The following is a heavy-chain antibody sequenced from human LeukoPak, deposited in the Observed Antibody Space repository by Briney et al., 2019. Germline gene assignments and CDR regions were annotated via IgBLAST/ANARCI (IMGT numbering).Heavy chain of an antibody. CDR1: GFTFSSYS. Sequence: GGSLRLSCAASGFTFSSYSMNWVRQAPGKGLEWVSSVSSSSSYIYYADSVKGRLTISRDNAKNSLYLQMNSLRVEDTAVYYCARDLMVRGVIIDRVFDYWGQGTLVTVSS. J-gene: IGHJ4*02. CDR2: VSSSSSYI. D-gene: IGHD3-10*01. V-gene: IGHV3-21*01. CDR3: ARDLMVRGVIIDRVFDY.